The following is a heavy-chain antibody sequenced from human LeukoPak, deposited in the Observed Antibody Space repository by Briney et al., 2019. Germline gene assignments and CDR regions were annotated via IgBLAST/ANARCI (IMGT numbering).Heavy chain of an antibody. CDR1: GFTFSSYS. J-gene: IGHJ4*02. Sequence: PGGSLRLSCAASGFTFSSYSMNWVRQAPGKGLEWVSSITRSNYIYYADSVKGRFTISRDNAKNSLYLQMSSLRAEDTTVYYCARDSRGVFDFWGQGTLVTVSS. CDR3: ARDSRGVFDF. V-gene: IGHV3-21*06. CDR2: ITRSNYI. D-gene: IGHD3-10*01.